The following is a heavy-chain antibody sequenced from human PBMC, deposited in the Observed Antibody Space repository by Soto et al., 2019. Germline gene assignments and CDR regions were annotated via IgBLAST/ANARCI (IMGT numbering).Heavy chain of an antibody. V-gene: IGHV1-69*01. D-gene: IGHD3-9*01. CDR1: GGTFSSYA. CDR3: ARPNYDILTGYYYYYGMDV. Sequence: VKVSCKASGGTFSSYAISWVRQAPGQGLEWMGGIIPIFGTANYAQKFQGRVTITADESTSTAYMELSSLRSEDTAVYYCARPNYDILTGYYYYYGMDVWGQGTTVTVSS. J-gene: IGHJ6*02. CDR2: IIPIFGTA.